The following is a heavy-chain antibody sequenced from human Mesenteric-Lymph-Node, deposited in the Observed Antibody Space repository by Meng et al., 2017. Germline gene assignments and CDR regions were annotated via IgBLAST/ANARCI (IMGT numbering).Heavy chain of an antibody. Sequence: SETLSLTCTVSGGSISSYNYYWSWIRQPAGKGLEWLGRVYAGGTSTYNPSLMGRVSMSLDTSKNQFSLRLSSVTAADTAVYYCARDTGYDYVWGSYRADAFDIWGQGTMVTVSS. D-gene: IGHD3-16*02. J-gene: IGHJ3*02. CDR3: ARDTGYDYVWGSYRADAFDI. CDR1: GGSISSYNYY. CDR2: VYAGGTS. V-gene: IGHV4-61*02.